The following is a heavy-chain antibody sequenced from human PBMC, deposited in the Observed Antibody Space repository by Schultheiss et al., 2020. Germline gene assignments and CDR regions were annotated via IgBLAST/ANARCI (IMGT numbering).Heavy chain of an antibody. V-gene: IGHV4-31*03. Sequence: SETLSLTCTVSGGSISSGGYYWSWIRQHPGKGLEWIGYIYYSGSTYYNPSLKSRVTISVDTSKNQFSLKLSSVTAADTAVYYCARVPSSSWYEYYYYGMDVWGRGTTVTVAS. CDR3: ARVPSSSWYEYYYYGMDV. J-gene: IGHJ6*04. CDR1: GGSISSGGYY. D-gene: IGHD6-13*01. CDR2: IYYSGST.